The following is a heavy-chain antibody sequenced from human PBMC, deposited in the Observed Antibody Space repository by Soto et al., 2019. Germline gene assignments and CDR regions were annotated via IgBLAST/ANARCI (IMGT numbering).Heavy chain of an antibody. CDR2: ISYDGSNK. V-gene: IGHV3-30-3*01. D-gene: IGHD3-22*01. CDR3: VTYYYDRSGYGVGAFDI. J-gene: IGHJ3*02. Sequence: GGSLRLSCAASGFTFSSYAMHWVRQAPGKGLEWVAVISYDGSNKYYADSVKGRFTISRDNSKNTLYLQMNSLRAEDTAVYYCVTYYYDRSGYGVGAFDIWGQGTMVTVSS. CDR1: GFTFSSYA.